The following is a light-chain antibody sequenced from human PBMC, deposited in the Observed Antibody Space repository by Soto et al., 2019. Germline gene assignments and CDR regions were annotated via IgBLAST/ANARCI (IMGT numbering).Light chain of an antibody. J-gene: IGKJ1*01. CDR2: GTS. CDR1: QSVDSSF. V-gene: IGKV3-20*01. Sequence: EIVLTQSPDTLSLSPGYRATRSGRASQSVDSSFVAWFQQKPGQAPRLLIFGTSSRATGIPDRFSGSGSGTDFTLTINRVEPEDFAMYFCQKYGSPPWTFGKGNKVAIK. CDR3: QKYGSPPWT.